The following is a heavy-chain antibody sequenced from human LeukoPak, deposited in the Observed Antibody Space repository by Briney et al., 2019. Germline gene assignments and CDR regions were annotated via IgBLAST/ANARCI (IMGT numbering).Heavy chain of an antibody. D-gene: IGHD3-3*01. Sequence: SETLSLTCTVSGGSISSGGYYWSWIRQHPGKGLEWIGYIYYSGSTYYNPSLKSRVTISVDTSKNQFSLKLSSVTAADTAVYYCARGTTYYDFWSGYKREEYFQHWGQGTLVTVSS. CDR2: IYYSGST. CDR1: GGSISSGGYY. V-gene: IGHV4-31*03. J-gene: IGHJ1*01. CDR3: ARGTTYYDFWSGYKREEYFQH.